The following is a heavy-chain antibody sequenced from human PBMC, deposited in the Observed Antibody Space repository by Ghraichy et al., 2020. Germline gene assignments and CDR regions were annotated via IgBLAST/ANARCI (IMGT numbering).Heavy chain of an antibody. D-gene: IGHD6-19*01. V-gene: IGHV3-15*01. Sequence: GGSLRLSCAASGLSFITARMTWVRQAPGKGLEWVGHIKSKSDGGTTEYAAPVKGRFTISRDDSKNTLYLQMNNLKTEDTAVYYCTTVRSGWYEDYWGQGTLVTVSS. CDR2: IKSKSDGGTT. J-gene: IGHJ4*02. CDR3: TTVRSGWYEDY. CDR1: GLSFITAR.